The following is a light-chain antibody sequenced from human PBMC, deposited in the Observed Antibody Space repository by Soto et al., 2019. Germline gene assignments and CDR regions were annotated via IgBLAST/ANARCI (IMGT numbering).Light chain of an antibody. J-gene: IGKJ1*01. V-gene: IGKV3-11*01. Sequence: IVLKQSISTVCPSQGDGATXSCRASQSVGSYLAWYQQRPGHAPRFLIYDASNRAAGMPARSSGTGSETDFTLTTRTLGPEDFALYYCRQRSDCLQTFGQGTKVDIK. CDR1: QSVGSY. CDR2: DAS. CDR3: RQRSDCLQT.